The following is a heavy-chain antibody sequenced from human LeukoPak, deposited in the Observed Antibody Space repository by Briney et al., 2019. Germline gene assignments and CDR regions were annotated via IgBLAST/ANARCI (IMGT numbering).Heavy chain of an antibody. Sequence: ASVKVSCKASGYTFTSYYMHWVRQAPGQGLEWMGIINPSGGSTSYAQKFQGRVTMTRDTSTSTVYMELSSLRSEDTAVYYCARVGAVVGHWNWYFDLWGRGTLVTVSS. V-gene: IGHV1-46*01. CDR1: GYTFTSYY. CDR2: INPSGGST. D-gene: IGHD6-19*01. CDR3: ARVGAVVGHWNWYFDL. J-gene: IGHJ2*01.